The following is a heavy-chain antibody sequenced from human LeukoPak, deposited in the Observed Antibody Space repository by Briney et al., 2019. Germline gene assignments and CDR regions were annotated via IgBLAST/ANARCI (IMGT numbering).Heavy chain of an antibody. CDR1: GGTFSSYA. Sequence: VKVSCKASGGTFSSYAISWVRQAPGQGLEWMGGIIPIFGTANYAQKFQGRVTITTDESTSTAYMELSSLRSEDTAVYYCAGSRYDSSGWYLAFDIWGQGTMVTVSS. CDR3: AGSRYDSSGWYLAFDI. D-gene: IGHD6-19*01. V-gene: IGHV1-69*05. CDR2: IIPIFGTA. J-gene: IGHJ3*02.